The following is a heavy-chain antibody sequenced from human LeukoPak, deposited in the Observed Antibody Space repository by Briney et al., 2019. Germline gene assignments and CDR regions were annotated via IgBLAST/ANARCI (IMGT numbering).Heavy chain of an antibody. D-gene: IGHD3-3*01. CDR3: ARAGITIFGVVYHGMDV. CDR1: GFTFSSYA. J-gene: IGHJ6*02. CDR2: ISGSGGST. Sequence: GKSLRLSCAASGFTFSSYAMSWVRQAPGKGLEWVSAISGSGGSTYYADSVKGRFTISRDNSKNTLYLQMNSLRAEDTAVYYCARAGITIFGVVYHGMDVWGQGTTVTVSS. V-gene: IGHV3-23*01.